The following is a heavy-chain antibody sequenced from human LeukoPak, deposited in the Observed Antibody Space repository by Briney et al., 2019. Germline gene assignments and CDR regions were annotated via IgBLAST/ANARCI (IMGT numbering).Heavy chain of an antibody. CDR3: ARDSLWDYGSGSYFGWFDP. J-gene: IGHJ5*02. Sequence: AGGSLRLSCAASGFTVSDNYVTWVRQGPGKGLEWVSVIYPVGTYYAESVKGRFSISRDNSKNTVYLQMNGLRSDDTAVYYCARDSLWDYGSGSYFGWFDPWGQGTLVTVSS. D-gene: IGHD3-10*01. CDR2: IYPVGT. CDR1: GFTVSDNY. V-gene: IGHV3-53*05.